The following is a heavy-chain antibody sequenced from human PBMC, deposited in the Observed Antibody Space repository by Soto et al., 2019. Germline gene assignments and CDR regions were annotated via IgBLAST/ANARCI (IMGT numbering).Heavy chain of an antibody. CDR2: ISVYNGNT. V-gene: IGHV1-18*01. D-gene: IGHD3-16*01. J-gene: IGHJ4*02. Sequence: ASVKVSCKASGYTFTNYGITWARQAPGQGLEWMGWISVYNGNTNYAQKVQGRVTMTTDTSTSTAFMELRSLGSDDTAIYYCARDGGHDTPGYYWGQGTLVTVYS. CDR3: ARDGGHDTPGYY. CDR1: GYTFTNYG.